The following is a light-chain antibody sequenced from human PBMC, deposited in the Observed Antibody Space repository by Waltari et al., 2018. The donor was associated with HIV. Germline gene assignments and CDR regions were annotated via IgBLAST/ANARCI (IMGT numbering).Light chain of an antibody. CDR1: SRDVGAYHY. CDR3: SSLTTTNTLI. Sequence: QSALTQPASVSGSPGQSITISCTGTSRDVGAYHYVSWYQQPPGTAPKLMIFEVSHRPSGISDRFSGSKSGNTASLTISGLQAEDEAEYYCSSLTTTNTLIFGGGTKVTVL. CDR2: EVS. J-gene: IGLJ2*01. V-gene: IGLV2-14*01.